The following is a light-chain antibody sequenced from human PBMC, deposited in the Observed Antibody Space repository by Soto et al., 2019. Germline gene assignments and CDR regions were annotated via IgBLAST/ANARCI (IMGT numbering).Light chain of an antibody. CDR1: QSVGNN. J-gene: IGKJ1*01. V-gene: IGKV3-15*01. Sequence: EILMTQSPATLSVSPGERATLSCRASQSVGNNLAWFQQKPGQAPRLLSYGSSSRTTGLPARFSGSGSGTEFTLTISSLQSEDFAVYYCQQYNNWPRTFGQGTKVDIK. CDR3: QQYNNWPRT. CDR2: GSS.